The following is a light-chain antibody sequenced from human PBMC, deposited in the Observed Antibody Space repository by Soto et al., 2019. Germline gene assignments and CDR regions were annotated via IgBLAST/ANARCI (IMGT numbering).Light chain of an antibody. Sequence: PWERATLSCRASQSVSNYLAWYQQKPGQAPRLLIWGVSNRATGIPDRFSGTGSETDFTLTISRLEPEDFAVYYCQQYDNSPITFGQGTRLEIK. CDR3: QQYDNSPIT. CDR2: GVS. V-gene: IGKV3-20*01. J-gene: IGKJ5*01. CDR1: QSVSNY.